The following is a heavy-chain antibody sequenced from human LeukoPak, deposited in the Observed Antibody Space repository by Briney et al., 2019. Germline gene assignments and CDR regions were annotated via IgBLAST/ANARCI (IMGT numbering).Heavy chain of an antibody. J-gene: IGHJ5*02. D-gene: IGHD3-10*01. CDR3: ARDVQRFGELYPADP. V-gene: IGHV1-18*01. Sequence: ASVKVSCKASGYTFTSYGIGWVRQAPGQGLEWMGWISAYNGNTNYAQKLQGRVTMTTDTSTSTAYMELRSLRSDDTAVYYCARDVQRFGELYPADPWGQGTLVTVSS. CDR2: ISAYNGNT. CDR1: GYTFTSYG.